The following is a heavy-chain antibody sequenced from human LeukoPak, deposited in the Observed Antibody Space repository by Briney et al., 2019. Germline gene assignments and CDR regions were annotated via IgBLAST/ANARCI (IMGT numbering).Heavy chain of an antibody. J-gene: IGHJ1*01. CDR2: IKQDGSEK. D-gene: IGHD6-19*01. V-gene: IGHV3-7*01. Sequence: GGSLRLSCAASGSTFSSYWMSWVRQAPGKGLEWVANIKQDGSEKYYVDSVKGRFTISRDNAKNSLYLQMNSLRAEDTAVYYCARDQVEQWLVPEYFQHWGQGTLVTVSS. CDR1: GSTFSSYW. CDR3: ARDQVEQWLVPEYFQH.